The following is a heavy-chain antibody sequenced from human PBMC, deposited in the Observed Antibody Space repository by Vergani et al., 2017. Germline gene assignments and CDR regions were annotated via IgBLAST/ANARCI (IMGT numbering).Heavy chain of an antibody. J-gene: IGHJ6*03. CDR1: GGSISSYY. CDR3: ARLVVPAASDYYYMDV. V-gene: IGHV4-59*01. D-gene: IGHD2-2*01. CDR2: IYYSGST. Sequence: QVQLQESGPGLVKPSETLSLTCTVSGGSISSYYWSWIRQPPGKGLVWIGYIYYSGSTNYNPSLKSRVTISVDTSKNQFSLKLSSVTAADTAVYYCARLVVPAASDYYYMDVWGKGTTVTVSS.